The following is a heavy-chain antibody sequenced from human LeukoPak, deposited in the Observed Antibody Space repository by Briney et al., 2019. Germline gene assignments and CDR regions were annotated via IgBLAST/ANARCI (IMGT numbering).Heavy chain of an antibody. CDR2: ISKDGSHK. J-gene: IGHJ4*02. D-gene: IGHD6-19*01. Sequence: GRSLRLSCAASGFTFSSYALHWVRQAPGKGLEWVTIISKDGSHKYYADSVKGRFTISRDNAKSTLYLQMNSLRAEDTAVYYCARDVYRIAEAGTYVDYWGQGTLVTVSS. V-gene: IGHV3-30-3*01. CDR1: GFTFSSYA. CDR3: ARDVYRIAEAGTYVDY.